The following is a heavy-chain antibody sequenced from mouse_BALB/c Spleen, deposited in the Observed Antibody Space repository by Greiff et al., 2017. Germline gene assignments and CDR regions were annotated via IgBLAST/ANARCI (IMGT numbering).Heavy chain of an antibody. D-gene: IGHD2-3*01. CDR3: ERSSYYDGCHSRFAD. V-gene: IGHV3-1*02. Sequence: EVQLVESGPDLVKPSQSLSLTCTVTGYSITSGYSWHWIRQFPGNKLEWMGYIHYSGSTNYNPSLKSRISITRDTSKNQFFLQLNSVATEDTATYYSERSSYYDGCHSRFADWGQGTRVTVSA. CDR2: IHYSGST. J-gene: IGHJ3*01. CDR1: GYSITSGYS.